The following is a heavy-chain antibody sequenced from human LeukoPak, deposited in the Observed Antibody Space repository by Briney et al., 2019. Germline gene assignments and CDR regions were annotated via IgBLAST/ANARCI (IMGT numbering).Heavy chain of an antibody. Sequence: GGSLRLSCAASGLTLSDHYMDWVRQPPGRGLEWVGRIRNKAYSDTTEYAASVKDRFTISRDGSKNSLYLQMNSLKTEDTAVYYCARGTVGATSYYYDFYYLDVWGKGTTVTVSS. CDR1: GLTLSDHY. CDR2: IRNKAYSDTT. CDR3: ARGTVGATSYYYDFYYLDV. V-gene: IGHV3-72*01. D-gene: IGHD1-26*01. J-gene: IGHJ6*03.